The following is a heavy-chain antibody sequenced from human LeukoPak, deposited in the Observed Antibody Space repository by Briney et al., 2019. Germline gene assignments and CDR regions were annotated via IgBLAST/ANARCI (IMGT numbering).Heavy chain of an antibody. J-gene: IGHJ6*03. CDR1: GFTFDDYG. D-gene: IGHD4-11*01. CDR2: INWNGGST. CDR3: ARGSNYYYYYMDV. Sequence: AGGSLRLSCAASGFTFDDYGMSWVRHAPGKGLEWVSGINWNGGSTGYADSVKGRFTISRDNAKNSLYLQMNSLRAEDTALYYCARGSNYYYYYMDVWGKGTTVTVSS. V-gene: IGHV3-20*04.